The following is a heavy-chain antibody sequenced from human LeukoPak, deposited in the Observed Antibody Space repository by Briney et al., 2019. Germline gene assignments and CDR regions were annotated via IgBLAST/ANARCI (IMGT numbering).Heavy chain of an antibody. D-gene: IGHD5-18*01. J-gene: IGHJ4*02. CDR2: ISWNSGSI. V-gene: IGHV3-9*01. CDR1: GFTFDDYA. CDR3: AKADGYSYGYLDY. Sequence: GGSLRLSCAASGFTFDDYAMHWVRQAPGKGLEWVSGISWNSGSIGYADSVKGRFTISRDNAKNSLYLQMNSLRAEDTALYYCAKADGYSYGYLDYWGQGTLVTVSS.